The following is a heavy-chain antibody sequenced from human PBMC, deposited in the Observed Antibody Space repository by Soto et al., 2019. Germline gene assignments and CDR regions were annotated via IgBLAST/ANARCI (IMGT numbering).Heavy chain of an antibody. J-gene: IGHJ4*02. Sequence: PSETLSLTCTVSGASVSSGDYYWSCIRQPPGKGLEWIGYIYSSGGSYYNPSLKGRLTISIDTSKNQFSLKLNSVTVADTAIYYCVGTGTTDEYWGRGTLVTVSS. CDR1: GASVSSGDYY. CDR2: IYSSGGS. V-gene: IGHV4-30-4*01. D-gene: IGHD1-1*01. CDR3: VGTGTTDEY.